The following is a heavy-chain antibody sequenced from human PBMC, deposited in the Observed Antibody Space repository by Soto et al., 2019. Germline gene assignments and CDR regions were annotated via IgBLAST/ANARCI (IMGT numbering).Heavy chain of an antibody. CDR3: ARSTMLVGEGVFDY. CDR1: GGSISSYY. Sequence: SETLSLTCTVSGGSISSYYWSWIRQPPGKGLEWIGYIYYSGSTNYNPALKSRVTISVDTSKNQFSLKLSSVTAADKAVYYCARSTMLVGEGVFDYWGQGTLVTVS. D-gene: IGHD3-22*01. V-gene: IGHV4-59*01. J-gene: IGHJ4*02. CDR2: IYYSGST.